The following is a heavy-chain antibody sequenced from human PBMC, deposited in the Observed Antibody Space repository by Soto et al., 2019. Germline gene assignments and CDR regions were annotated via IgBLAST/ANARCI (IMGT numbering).Heavy chain of an antibody. CDR3: ARVVPGAEAWFGP. CDR2: INAGNGNT. V-gene: IGHV1-3*01. CDR1: GYTLTSYA. Sequence: ASVKVTCKASGYTLTSYAMHWVRQAPGQRLEWMGWINAGNGNTKYSQKFQGRVTITRDTSASTAYMELSSLRSDDTAVYYCARVVPGAEAWFGPWGQGTLVTVSS. J-gene: IGHJ5*02. D-gene: IGHD2-2*01.